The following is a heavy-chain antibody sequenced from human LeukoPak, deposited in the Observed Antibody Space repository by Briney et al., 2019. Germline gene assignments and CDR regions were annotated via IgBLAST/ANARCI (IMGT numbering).Heavy chain of an antibody. V-gene: IGHV4-34*01. D-gene: IGHD3-3*01. CDR1: GGSFSGYY. J-gene: IGHJ5*02. Sequence: PSETLSLTCAVYGGSFSGYYWSWIRQPPGKGLEWIGEINHSGSTNYNPSLKSRVTISVDTSKNQFSLKLSSVTAADTAVYYCARHGGPLWTTYDFWSGYYYQFDPWGQGTLVTVSS. CDR2: INHSGST. CDR3: ARHGGPLWTTYDFWSGYYYQFDP.